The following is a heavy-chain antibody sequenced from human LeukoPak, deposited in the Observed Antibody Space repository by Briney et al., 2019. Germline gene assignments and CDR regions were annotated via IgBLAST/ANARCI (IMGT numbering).Heavy chain of an antibody. CDR1: GYTFTSYA. J-gene: IGHJ4*02. Sequence: ASVKVSCKASGYTFTSYAMNWVRQAPGQGLEWMGWINTNTGNPTYAQGFTGRFVFSLDTSVSTAYLQVSSLKAEDTAVYYCARGGITMVRGVSITLRYWGQGTLVTVSS. D-gene: IGHD3-10*01. V-gene: IGHV7-4-1*02. CDR2: INTNTGNP. CDR3: ARGGITMVRGVSITLRY.